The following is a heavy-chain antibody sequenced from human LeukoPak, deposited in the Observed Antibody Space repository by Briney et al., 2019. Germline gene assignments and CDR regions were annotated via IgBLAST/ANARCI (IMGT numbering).Heavy chain of an antibody. J-gene: IGHJ4*02. CDR2: INPSGGST. V-gene: IGHV1-46*01. Sequence: ASVKVSCKASGYTFTSYYMHWVRQAPGQGLEWMGIINPSGGSTSYAQKFQGRVTMTRDTSTSTVYMELSSLRSEDTAVYYCARDIYYDSSGYHSFDYWGQGTLVTVSS. CDR3: ARDIYYDSSGYHSFDY. D-gene: IGHD3-22*01. CDR1: GYTFTSYY.